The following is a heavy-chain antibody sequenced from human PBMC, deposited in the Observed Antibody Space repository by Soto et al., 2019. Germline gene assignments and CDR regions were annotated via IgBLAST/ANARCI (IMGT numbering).Heavy chain of an antibody. CDR1: GGSISSSSYY. D-gene: IGHD2-21*02. CDR3: ARLLVVTATPTLDY. V-gene: IGHV4-39*01. Sequence: QLQLQESGPGLVKPSETLSLTCTVSGGSISSSSYYWGWIRQPPGKGLEWIGSIYYSGSTYYNPSLKSRVTISVDTSKNQFSLKLSSVTAADTAVYYCARLLVVTATPTLDYWGQGTLVTVSS. CDR2: IYYSGST. J-gene: IGHJ4*02.